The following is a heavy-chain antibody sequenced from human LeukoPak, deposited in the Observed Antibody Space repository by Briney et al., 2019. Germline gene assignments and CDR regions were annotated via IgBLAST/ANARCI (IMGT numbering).Heavy chain of an antibody. J-gene: IGHJ4*02. CDR3: ARPRGYNGSDWDY. V-gene: IGHV5-51*01. D-gene: IGHD5-12*01. CDR2: IYPGDSDT. Sequence: HGESLKISRKGSGYIFTSYWIGLVRQMPGKGLEWMGIIYPGDSDTRYSPSFQGQVTISADKSISTAYLQWSSLKASDSAMYYCARPRGYNGSDWDYWGQGTLVTVSA. CDR1: GYIFTSYW.